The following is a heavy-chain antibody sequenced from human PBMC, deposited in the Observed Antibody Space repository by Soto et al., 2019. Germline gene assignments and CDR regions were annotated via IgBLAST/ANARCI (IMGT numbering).Heavy chain of an antibody. J-gene: IGHJ1*01. D-gene: IGHD6-6*01. CDR3: AKDSPVPL. V-gene: IGHV6-1*01. CDR2: TYYRAKCNN. CDR1: GDSVSSNSAA. Sequence: PSQTLSLTCAISGDSVSSNSAAWNWVRQSPSRGLEWLGRTYYRAKCNNDYAVYVKRRITINPDTSKNQFSLQLNSVTPEDTAVYYCAKDSPVPLWGQGTLVTVSS.